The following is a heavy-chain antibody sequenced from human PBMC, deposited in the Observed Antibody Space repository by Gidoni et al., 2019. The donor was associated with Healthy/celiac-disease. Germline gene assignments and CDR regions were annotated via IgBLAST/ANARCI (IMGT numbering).Heavy chain of an antibody. Sequence: EVQLVESGGGLVQPGRSLRLSGAASGFTFDDYAMPWVRQAPGKGLEWVSGISWNSGSIGYADSVKGRFTISRDNAKNSLYLQMNSLRAEDTALYYCAKGSIVGATFPLDYWGQGTLVTVSS. D-gene: IGHD1-26*01. CDR3: AKGSIVGATFPLDY. CDR1: GFTFDDYA. J-gene: IGHJ4*02. V-gene: IGHV3-9*01. CDR2: ISWNSGSI.